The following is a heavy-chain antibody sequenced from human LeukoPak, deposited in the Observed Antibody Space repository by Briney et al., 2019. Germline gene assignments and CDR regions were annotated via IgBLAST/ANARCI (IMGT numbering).Heavy chain of an antibody. J-gene: IGHJ4*02. V-gene: IGHV3-7*01. CDR1: GFTFNNYW. CDR2: IKQDGSEK. CDR3: AREAGTSDY. Sequence: PGGSLRLSCGASGFTFNNYWMSWVRQAPGKGLEWVANIKQDGSEKYYVDSVKGRFTISRDNAKNSLYLQMNSLRAEDTAVYYCAREAGTSDYWGQGTLVTVSS. D-gene: IGHD6-13*01.